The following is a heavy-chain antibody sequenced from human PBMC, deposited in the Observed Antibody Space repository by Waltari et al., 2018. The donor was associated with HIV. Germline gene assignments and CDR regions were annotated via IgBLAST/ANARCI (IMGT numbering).Heavy chain of an antibody. CDR2: INWNGDRN. V-gene: IGHV3-20*04. Sequence: QLVESGGGIIRPGGSLTLSCEGSGYIFEDFGTSWVRQAPGKGLEWVYGINWNGDRNGYRECVKGRFSISRDNAKSSMFLHMRKLTTEDTAFYYCVREGRISGEVYSGLFDPWGRGTLVTVPS. J-gene: IGHJ5*02. CDR1: GYIFEDFG. D-gene: IGHD1-20*01. CDR3: VREGRISGEVYSGLFDP.